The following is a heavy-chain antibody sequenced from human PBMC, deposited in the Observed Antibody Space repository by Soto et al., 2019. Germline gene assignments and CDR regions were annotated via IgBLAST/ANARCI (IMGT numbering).Heavy chain of an antibody. D-gene: IGHD6-19*01. CDR3: ARAQWLVDYYYYGMDV. Sequence: TLSLTCTVSGGSISSYYWSWIRQPPGKGLEWIGYIYYSGSTNYNPSLKSRVTISVDTSKNQFSLKLSSVTAADTAVYYCARAQWLVDYYYYGMDVWGQGTTVTVSS. J-gene: IGHJ6*02. V-gene: IGHV4-59*01. CDR1: GGSISSYY. CDR2: IYYSGST.